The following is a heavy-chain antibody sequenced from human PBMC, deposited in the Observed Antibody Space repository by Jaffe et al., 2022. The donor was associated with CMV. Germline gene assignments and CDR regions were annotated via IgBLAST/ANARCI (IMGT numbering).Heavy chain of an antibody. V-gene: IGHV1-46*01. CDR1: GYTFTSYY. D-gene: IGHD3-16*01. CDR3: ARAVSTPLRSVLGQGGTWFDP. CDR2: INPSGGST. J-gene: IGHJ5*02. Sequence: QVQLVQSGAEVKKPGASVKVSCKASGYTFTSYYMHWVRQAPGQGLEWMGIINPSGGSTSYAQKFQGRVTMTRDTSTSTVYMELSSLRSEDTAVYYCARAVSTPLRSVLGQGGTWFDPWGQGTLVTVSS.